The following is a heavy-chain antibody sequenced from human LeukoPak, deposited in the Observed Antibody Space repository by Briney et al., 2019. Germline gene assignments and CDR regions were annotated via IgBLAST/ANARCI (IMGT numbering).Heavy chain of an antibody. CDR1: GFTFSGSA. CDR2: IRSKANSYAT. CDR3: TSYSSGWYGGYYYMDV. V-gene: IGHV3-73*01. D-gene: IGHD6-19*01. J-gene: IGHJ6*03. Sequence: PGGSLKLSCAASGFTFSGSAMHWVRQASGKGLEWVGRIRSKANSYATAYAASVKGRFTISRDDSKNTAYLQMNSLKTEDTAVYYCTSYSSGWYGGYYYMDVWGKGTTVTISS.